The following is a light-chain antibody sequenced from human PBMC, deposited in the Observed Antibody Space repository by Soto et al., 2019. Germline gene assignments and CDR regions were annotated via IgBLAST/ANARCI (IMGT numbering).Light chain of an antibody. CDR1: QTISSW. CDR2: KAS. Sequence: IQMTQSPSSLSASVGDRVTITCRASQTISSWLAWYQQKPGKAPKLLIYKASTLKSGVPSRFSGSGSGTELTLTISSLQPDDFATYYCQQYDSFSMTFGQGTKVDIK. J-gene: IGKJ1*01. CDR3: QQYDSFSMT. V-gene: IGKV1-5*03.